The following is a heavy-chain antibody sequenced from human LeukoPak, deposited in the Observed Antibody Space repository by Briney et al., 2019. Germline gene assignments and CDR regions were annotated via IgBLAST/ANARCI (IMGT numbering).Heavy chain of an antibody. CDR1: GGSIHNHI. V-gene: IGHV4-4*07. Sequence: SQTLSLTCTVSGGSIHNHIWNWIRQSAGRGLEWIGRVYTSGSTNYNPSLMSRVTMSFDTSKSQFSLKLSSVTAADTAVYYCARFHSYYHDTTATNAFDIWGQGAMVTVSS. D-gene: IGHD3-22*01. CDR2: VYTSGST. J-gene: IGHJ3*02. CDR3: ARFHSYYHDTTATNAFDI.